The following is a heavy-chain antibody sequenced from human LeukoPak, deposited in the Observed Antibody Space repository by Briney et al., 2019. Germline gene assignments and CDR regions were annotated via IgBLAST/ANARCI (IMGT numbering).Heavy chain of an antibody. CDR1: GGSISSSSYY. Sequence: SETLSLTCTVSGGSISSSSYYWGWIRQPPGKGLEWIGSIYYSGSTYYNPSLKSRVTISVDTSKNQFSLQLNSVTPEDTAVYYCAREQQLVVGHYFDYWGQGTLVTVSS. J-gene: IGHJ4*02. CDR2: IYYSGST. V-gene: IGHV4-39*07. D-gene: IGHD6-13*01. CDR3: AREQQLVVGHYFDY.